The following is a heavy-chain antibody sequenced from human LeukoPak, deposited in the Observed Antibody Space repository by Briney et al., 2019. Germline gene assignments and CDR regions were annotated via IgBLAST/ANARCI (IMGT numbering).Heavy chain of an antibody. CDR2: IHYSGST. CDR1: GGSISSHY. D-gene: IGHD3-22*01. J-gene: IGHJ4*02. Sequence: PSETLSLTCTASGGSISSHYWSWIRQPPGKGLEWIGYIHYSGSTNYNPSLKSRVTISVDTSKNQFSLKLSSVTAADTAVYYCARYSYYYDGSGYQYYFDYWGQGTLVTVSS. V-gene: IGHV4-59*08. CDR3: ARYSYYYDGSGYQYYFDY.